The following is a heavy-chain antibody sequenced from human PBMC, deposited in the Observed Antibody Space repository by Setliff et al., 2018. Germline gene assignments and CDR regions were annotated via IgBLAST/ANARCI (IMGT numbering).Heavy chain of an antibody. D-gene: IGHD2-2*01. CDR3: ASCTTANCFVVGHWFDP. CDR1: GYTFTSYA. J-gene: IGHJ5*02. V-gene: IGHV7-4-1*02. Sequence: GASVKVSCKASGYTFTSYAMNWVRQAPGQGLEWMGWINTNTGNPTYAQGFTGRFVFSLDTSVSTAYLQISSLKAEDTAVYYCASCTTANCFVVGHWFDPWGQGTLVTVSS. CDR2: INTNTGNP.